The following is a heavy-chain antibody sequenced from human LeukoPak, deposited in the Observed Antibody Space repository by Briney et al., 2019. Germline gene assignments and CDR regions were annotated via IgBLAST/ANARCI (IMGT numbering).Heavy chain of an antibody. Sequence: ASVKVSCKASGYTFTSYAMHWVRQAPGQGLEWMGRINPNSGGTNYAQKFQGRVTMTRDTSISTAYMELSRLRSDDTAVYYCATEKFEGYDSSGPNYWGQGTLVTVSS. CDR2: INPNSGGT. CDR3: ATEKFEGYDSSGPNY. V-gene: IGHV1-2*06. J-gene: IGHJ4*02. D-gene: IGHD3-22*01. CDR1: GYTFTSYA.